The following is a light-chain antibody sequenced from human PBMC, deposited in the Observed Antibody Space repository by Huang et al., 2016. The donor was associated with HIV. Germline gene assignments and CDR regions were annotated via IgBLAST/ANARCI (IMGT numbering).Light chain of an antibody. CDR3: QQYGRTIT. V-gene: IGKV3-20*01. CDR2: GAS. Sequence: EIVLTQSPGTLSLSPGERATLSCRASQSISSTYLAWYQQKLGQAPRLLIYGASSRATGVPDRCSGSGSGTDFILTISRLEPEDFAIYYCQQYGRTITFGQGTRLETK. J-gene: IGKJ5*01. CDR1: QSISSTY.